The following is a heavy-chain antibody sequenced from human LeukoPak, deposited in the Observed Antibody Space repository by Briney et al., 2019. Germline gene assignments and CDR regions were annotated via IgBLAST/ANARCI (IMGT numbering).Heavy chain of an antibody. CDR1: GFTFDDYG. J-gene: IGHJ4*02. CDR2: INLNGDST. Sequence: PGGSLRLSCAASGFTFDDYGMSWVRQAPGKGLEWVSSINLNGDSTDYADSVKGRFTISRDNAKKSLYLQMNSLRAEDTALYYCARWRTYSYYFSYWGQGTLVIVSS. V-gene: IGHV3-20*04. CDR3: ARWRTYSYYFSY. D-gene: IGHD2-21*01.